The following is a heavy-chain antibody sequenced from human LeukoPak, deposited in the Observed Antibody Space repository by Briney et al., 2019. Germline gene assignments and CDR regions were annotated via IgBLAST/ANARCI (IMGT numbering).Heavy chain of an antibody. Sequence: GGSLRLSCAASGFSISDYDMQWVRQAPGKGLEWVAVISYDGSNKYYEDSVKGRFTISRDNSKNTLFLQMNSLRSEDTAVYYCAKLRDTSGWFLDYWGQGTLVTVSS. D-gene: IGHD6-19*01. CDR1: GFSISDYD. V-gene: IGHV3-30*18. CDR3: AKLRDTSGWFLDY. J-gene: IGHJ4*02. CDR2: ISYDGSNK.